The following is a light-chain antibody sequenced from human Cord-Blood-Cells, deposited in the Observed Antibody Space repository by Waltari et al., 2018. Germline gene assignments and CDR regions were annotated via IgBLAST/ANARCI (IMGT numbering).Light chain of an antibody. V-gene: IGLV1-40*01. CDR3: QSYDSSLSGSV. CDR2: GIS. CDR1: NSNIGAGYD. J-gene: IGLJ2*01. Sequence: QSVLTQPPSVSGAPGQRVTISCTGSNSNIGAGYDVHWYQQLPGTAPKLLIYGISTRPSGVPDRFTGSKSGTSASLAITGLQAEDEADYYCQSYDSSLSGSVFGGGTKLTVL.